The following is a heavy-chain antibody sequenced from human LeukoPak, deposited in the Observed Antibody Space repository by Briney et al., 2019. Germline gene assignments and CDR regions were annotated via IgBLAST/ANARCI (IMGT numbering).Heavy chain of an antibody. V-gene: IGHV3-7*01. CDR2: IKQDGSEK. Sequence: GGSLRLSCAASGFTFSSYWMSWVRQAPGRGLEWVANIKQDGSEKFYVDSVKGRFTISRDNAKNSLYLQMNSLRAEDTAVYYCARPLGYCSSTSCYTDYWGQGTLVTVSS. D-gene: IGHD2-2*02. CDR1: GFTFSSYW. J-gene: IGHJ4*02. CDR3: ARPLGYCSSTSCYTDY.